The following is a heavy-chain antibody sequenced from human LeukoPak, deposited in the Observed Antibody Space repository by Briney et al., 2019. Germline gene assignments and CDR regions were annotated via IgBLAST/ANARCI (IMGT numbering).Heavy chain of an antibody. D-gene: IGHD6-13*01. CDR2: INHSGGT. V-gene: IGHV4-34*01. CDR3: ARHRRIPAAGIRGYDY. J-gene: IGHJ4*02. CDR1: GGSLSGFY. Sequence: SETLSLTGAVYGGSLSGFYGSWIGQPPGKGLEGIGDINHSGGTNYIPSLKSRVTISVDTSKKQFSLKLTSVTAADTAVYYCARHRRIPAAGIRGYDYWGQGILVTVSS.